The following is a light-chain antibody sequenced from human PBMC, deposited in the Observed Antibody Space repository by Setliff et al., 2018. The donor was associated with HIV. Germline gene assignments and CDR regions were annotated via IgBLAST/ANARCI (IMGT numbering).Light chain of an antibody. J-gene: IGLJ2*01. Sequence: QSVLAQPASVSGSPGQSITISCTGTSSDVGGYNYVSWYQQHPGKAPKLMIYDVSNRPSGVSNRFSGSKSGNTASLTISGLQAEGEADYYCISFATGTTAFEIFGGWTQLTVL. CDR1: SSDVGGYNY. CDR3: ISFATGTTAFEI. V-gene: IGLV2-14*03. CDR2: DVS.